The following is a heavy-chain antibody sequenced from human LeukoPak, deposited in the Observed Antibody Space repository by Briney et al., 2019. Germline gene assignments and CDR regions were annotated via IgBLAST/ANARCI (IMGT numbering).Heavy chain of an antibody. CDR3: ARDMISRAEQWLVWLVGPAPFDY. CDR2: ISSSSSTI. V-gene: IGHV3-48*04. Sequence: PGGSLRLSCAASGFTFSSYSMNWVRQAPGKGLEWVSYISSSSSTIYYADSVKGRFTISRDNAKNSLYLQMNSLRAEDTAVYYCARDMISRAEQWLVWLVGPAPFDYWGQGTLVTVSS. CDR1: GFTFSSYS. D-gene: IGHD6-19*01. J-gene: IGHJ4*02.